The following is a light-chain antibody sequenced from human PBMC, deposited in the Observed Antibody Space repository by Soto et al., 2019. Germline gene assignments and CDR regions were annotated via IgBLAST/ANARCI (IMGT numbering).Light chain of an antibody. CDR3: AAWDDSLNVML. CDR2: SNS. V-gene: IGLV1-44*01. CDR1: SSNIGSNT. Sequence: QSVLTQPPSASGTPGQRVTISCSGSSSNIGSNTVNWYQQLPGTAPKLLIYSNSQRPPGAPDRFSGSKSGTSGSLAISGLQSEDEADYYCAAWDDSLNVMLFGRGTKLTVL. J-gene: IGLJ3*02.